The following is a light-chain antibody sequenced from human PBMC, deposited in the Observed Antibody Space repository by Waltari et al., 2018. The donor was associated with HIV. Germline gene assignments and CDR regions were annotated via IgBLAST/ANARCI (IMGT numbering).Light chain of an antibody. Sequence: DIVMTQSPDSLAVSLGERATINCKSSQNVLYSSNNKNYLAWYQQKPRQPPKLLIYWASTRASGVPERFSGSGSGTDFTLTISSLQAEDVAIYYCQQYLNTPWTFGQWTKVEVK. V-gene: IGKV4-1*01. CDR1: QNVLYSSNNKNY. CDR2: WAS. J-gene: IGKJ1*01. CDR3: QQYLNTPWT.